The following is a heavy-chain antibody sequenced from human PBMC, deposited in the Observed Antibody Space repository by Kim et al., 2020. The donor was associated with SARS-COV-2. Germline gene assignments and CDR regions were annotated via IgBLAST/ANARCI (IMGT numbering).Heavy chain of an antibody. V-gene: IGHV4-38-2*02. CDR2: IYHSGST. CDR1: GYSISSGYY. D-gene: IGHD3-10*01. J-gene: IGHJ5*02. CDR3: ARIYYGSGSAWFDP. Sequence: SETLSLTCTVSGYSISSGYYWGWIRQPPGKGLEWIGSIYHSGSTYYNPSLKSRVTISVDTSKNQFSLKLSSVTAADTAVYYCARIYYGSGSAWFDPWGQGTLVTVSS.